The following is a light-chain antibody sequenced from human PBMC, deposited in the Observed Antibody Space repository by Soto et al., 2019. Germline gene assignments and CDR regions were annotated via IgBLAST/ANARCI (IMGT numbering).Light chain of an antibody. J-gene: IGLJ1*01. Sequence: QSALTQPASVSGSPGQSITITCTGTSSDVGAYNFVSWYQQYPGKAPKVMIYEVNNRPSGVSNRFSGSKSGNTASLTISGLQAEDEADYYCSSFTRSSTYVFGSRTKVTVL. CDR1: SSDVGAYNF. CDR2: EVN. CDR3: SSFTRSSTYV. V-gene: IGLV2-14*01.